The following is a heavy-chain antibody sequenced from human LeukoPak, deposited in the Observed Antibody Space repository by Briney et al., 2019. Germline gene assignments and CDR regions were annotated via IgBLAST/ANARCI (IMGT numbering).Heavy chain of an antibody. V-gene: IGHV4-4*07. Sequence: SETLSLTCAVYGGSFSGYYWSWIRQPAGKGLEWIGRIYTSGSTNYNPSLKSRATMSVDTSKNQFSLKLSSVTAADTAVYYCARDRWSIAERYYFDYWGQGTLVTVSS. CDR1: GGSFSGYY. CDR3: ARDRWSIAERYYFDY. J-gene: IGHJ4*02. CDR2: IYTSGST. D-gene: IGHD6-6*01.